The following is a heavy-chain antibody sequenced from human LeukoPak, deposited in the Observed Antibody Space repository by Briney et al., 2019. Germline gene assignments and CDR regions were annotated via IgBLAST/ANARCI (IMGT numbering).Heavy chain of an antibody. Sequence: GGSLRLSCAASGFTFSRYWMHWVRQAPGKGLVWVARINSDGSTTSDADSVKGRFTISRDNAKNTLYLQMNSLRAEDTAVYYCARDHRYDGQTPEIDYWGQGTLVTVSS. CDR2: INSDGSTT. CDR1: GFTFSRYW. D-gene: IGHD3-22*01. J-gene: IGHJ4*02. CDR3: ARDHRYDGQTPEIDY. V-gene: IGHV3-74*01.